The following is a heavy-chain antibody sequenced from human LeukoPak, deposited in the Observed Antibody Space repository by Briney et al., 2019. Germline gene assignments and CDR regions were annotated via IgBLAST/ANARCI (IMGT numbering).Heavy chain of an antibody. CDR1: GFTFSSYS. D-gene: IGHD6-13*01. V-gene: IGHV3-21*01. Sequence: GGSLRLSCAASGFTFSSYSMNWVRQAPGKGLEWVSSISSSSSYTYYADSVKGRFTISRDNAKNSLYLQMNSLRAEDTAVYYCAALAAAGDWGQGTLVTVSS. J-gene: IGHJ4*02. CDR3: AALAAAGD. CDR2: ISSSSSYT.